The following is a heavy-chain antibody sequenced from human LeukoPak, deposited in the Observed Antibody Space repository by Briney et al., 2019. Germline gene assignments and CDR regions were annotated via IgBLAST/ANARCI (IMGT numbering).Heavy chain of an antibody. CDR2: IYYSGST. V-gene: IGHV4-59*08. CDR3: ARHPGSIAAAGTFDY. CDR1: GGSISSYY. Sequence: SETLSLTCTVSGGSISSYYWIWIRQPPGKGLEWIGYIYYSGSTNYNPSLKSRVTISVDTSKNQFSLKLSSVTAADTAVYYCARHPGSIAAAGTFDYWGQGTLVTVSS. D-gene: IGHD6-13*01. J-gene: IGHJ4*02.